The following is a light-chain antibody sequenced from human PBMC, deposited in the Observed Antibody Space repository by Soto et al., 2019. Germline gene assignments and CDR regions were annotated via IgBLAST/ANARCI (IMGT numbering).Light chain of an antibody. CDR3: QQSYSSLALT. CDR2: GAS. Sequence: DIQMTQSPSSLSASVGDRVTVTCRASQSIATFLNWYQHKPGKAPKLLISGASNLQSGVPSRFSGSGSGTDFTLTINSLQPEDFATYYCQQSYSSLALTFGGGTKLEIK. CDR1: QSIATF. V-gene: IGKV1-39*01. J-gene: IGKJ4*01.